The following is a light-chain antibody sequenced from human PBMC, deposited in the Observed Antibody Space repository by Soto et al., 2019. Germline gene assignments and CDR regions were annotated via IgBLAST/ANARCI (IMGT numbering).Light chain of an antibody. J-gene: IGLJ1*01. Sequence: CVLTRPLSAARSPVESVSISCTGTSSDVGGYNYVSWYQQHPGKAPKLMIYAVSKRPSGVPDRFSGSKSGNTASLTVSGLQAEDEADYYCSSYAGSNNSYVFGTGTKVTVL. CDR3: SSYAGSNNSYV. V-gene: IGLV2-8*02. CDR1: SSDVGGYNY. CDR2: AVS.